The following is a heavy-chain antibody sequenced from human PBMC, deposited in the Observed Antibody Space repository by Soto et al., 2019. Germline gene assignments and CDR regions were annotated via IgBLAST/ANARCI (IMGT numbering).Heavy chain of an antibody. V-gene: IGHV3-23*01. D-gene: IGHD6-6*01. CDR2: ISGSGGST. Sequence: PGGSLRLSCAASGFTFSSYAMSWVRQAPGKGLEWVSAISGSGGSTYYADSVKGRFTISRDNSKNTLYLQMNSLRAEDTAVYYCAKVGGSSSPKNNWFDPWGQGTLVTVSS. J-gene: IGHJ5*02. CDR3: AKVGGSSSPKNNWFDP. CDR1: GFTFSSYA.